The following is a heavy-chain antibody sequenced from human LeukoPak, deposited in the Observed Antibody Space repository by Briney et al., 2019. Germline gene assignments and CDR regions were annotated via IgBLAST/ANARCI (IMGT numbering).Heavy chain of an antibody. CDR1: GYTFTSYY. CDR3: ARDLLLWFGLDY. Sequence: ASVKVSCKASGYTFTSYYMHWVRQAPGQGLEWMGIINPSGGSTSYAQKFQGRVTMTRDMSTSTVYMELSSLRSEDTAVYYCARDLLLWFGLDYWGQGTLVTVSS. D-gene: IGHD3-10*01. J-gene: IGHJ4*02. V-gene: IGHV1-46*01. CDR2: INPSGGST.